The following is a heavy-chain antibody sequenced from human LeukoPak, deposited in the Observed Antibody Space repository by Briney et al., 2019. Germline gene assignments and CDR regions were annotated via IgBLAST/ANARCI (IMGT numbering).Heavy chain of an antibody. CDR2: INPNSGGT. CDR3: ARDHAGNFDY. J-gene: IGHJ4*02. V-gene: IGHV1-2*06. CDR1: GYTFTVYY. Sequence: GASVKVSCXASGYTFTVYYMHWVRQAPGQGLEWMGRINPNSGGTNYAQKFQGRVTMTRDTSISTAYMELSRLRSDDTAVYYCARDHAGNFDYWGQGTLVTVSS.